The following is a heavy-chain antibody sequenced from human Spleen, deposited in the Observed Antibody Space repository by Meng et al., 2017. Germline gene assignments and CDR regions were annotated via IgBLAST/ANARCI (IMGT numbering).Heavy chain of an antibody. J-gene: IGHJ3*02. V-gene: IGHV4-39*07. D-gene: IGHD3-9*01. CDR3: ARGEYYDILSDAFDI. CDR1: GGSISSSSYY. CDR2: IYYSGST. Sequence: SETLSLTCTVSGGSISSSSYYWGWIRQPPGKGLEWIGSIYYSGSTYYNPSLKSRVTISVDTSKNQFSLKLSSVTAADTAVYYCARGEYYDILSDAFDIWGQGTMVTVSS.